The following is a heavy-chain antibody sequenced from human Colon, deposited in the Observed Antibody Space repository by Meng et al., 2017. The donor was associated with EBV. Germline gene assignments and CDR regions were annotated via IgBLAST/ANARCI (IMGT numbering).Heavy chain of an antibody. D-gene: IGHD3-22*01. CDR2: IYYSGSR. CDR1: GDPISSTDYY. J-gene: IGHJ4*02. CDR3: ARVTGKIYYDGSGYPEAFDY. Sequence: QVKLQGSGPGLAKPSQTLSLTCTVSGDPISSTDYYWSWVRQPPGKGLEWTGYIYYSGSRYYNPSLKSRVTISVDTSKNQFSLKLSSVTAADTAVYYCARVTGKIYYDGSGYPEAFDYWGQGTLVTVSS. V-gene: IGHV4-30-4*01.